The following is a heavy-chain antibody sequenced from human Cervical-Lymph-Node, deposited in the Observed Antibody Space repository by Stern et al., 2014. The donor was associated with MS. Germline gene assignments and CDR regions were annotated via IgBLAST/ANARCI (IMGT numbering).Heavy chain of an antibody. CDR1: GFTFSSYA. V-gene: IGHV3-30*01. CDR3: AREAVRYYYYGMDV. J-gene: IGHJ6*02. CDR2: ISYDGSNK. D-gene: IGHD6-25*01. Sequence: QVQLVQSGGGVVKPGRSLRLSCAASGFTFSSYAMHWVRQAPGKGLEWVAVISYDGSNKYYADSVKGRFTISRDNSKNTLYLQMNSLRAEDTAVYYCAREAVRYYYYGMDVWGQGTTVTVSS.